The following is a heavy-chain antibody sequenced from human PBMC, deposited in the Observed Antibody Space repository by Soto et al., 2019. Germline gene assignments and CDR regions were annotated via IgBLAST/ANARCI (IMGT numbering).Heavy chain of an antibody. CDR3: ARVWGGGFDF. CDR1: GDSVSNIDAV. Sequence: PSQTLSLTCAISGDSVSNIDAVWNWIRQSPSRGLEWLGRTYYRSRWHNEYALSVKSRMTINPDTSRNQFSLQLSSVTPEDTAVYYCARVWGGGFDFWGQGTMVTVSS. D-gene: IGHD3-10*01. V-gene: IGHV6-1*01. J-gene: IGHJ3*01. CDR2: TYYRSRWHN.